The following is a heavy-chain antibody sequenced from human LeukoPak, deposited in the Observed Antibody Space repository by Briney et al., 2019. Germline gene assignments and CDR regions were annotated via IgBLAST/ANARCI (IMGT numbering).Heavy chain of an antibody. CDR2: INPNSGGT. CDR1: GYTFTGYY. CDR3: ARSSTKKDRYCSGGSCPTFYYGMDV. J-gene: IGHJ6*02. V-gene: IGHV1-2*04. Sequence: ASVKVSCKASGYTFTGYYMHWVRQAPGQGLEWMGWINPNSGGTNYAQKFQGWVTMTRDTSISTAYMELSRLRSDDTAVYYCARSSTKKDRYCSGGSCPTFYYGMDVWGQGTTVTVSS. D-gene: IGHD2-15*01.